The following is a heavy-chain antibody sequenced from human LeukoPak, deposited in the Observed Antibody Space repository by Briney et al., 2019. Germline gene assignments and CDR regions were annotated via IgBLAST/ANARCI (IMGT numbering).Heavy chain of an antibody. V-gene: IGHV3-23*01. J-gene: IGHJ4*02. D-gene: IGHD5-18*01. CDR1: GFTFSSYA. Sequence: TGGSLRLSRAASGFTFSSYAMSWVRQAPGKGLEWVSAISGSGGSTYYADSVKGRFTISRDNSKNTLYLQMNSLRAEDTAVYYCARRGTWIQLVDYWGQGTLVTVSS. CDR2: ISGSGGST. CDR3: ARRGTWIQLVDY.